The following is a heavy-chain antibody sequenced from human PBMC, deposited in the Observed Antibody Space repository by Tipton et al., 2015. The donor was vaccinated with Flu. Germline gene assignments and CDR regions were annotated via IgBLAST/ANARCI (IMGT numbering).Heavy chain of an antibody. D-gene: IGHD5-24*01. CDR3: ARGGRRWLRGFDY. Sequence: TLSLTCAVYGGSFSGYYWSWIRQPPGKGLEWIGEINHSGSTNYNPSLKSRVTISVDTSKNQFSLKLSSVTAADTAVYYCARGGRRWLRGFDYWGQGTLVTVSS. CDR1: GGSFSGYY. J-gene: IGHJ4*02. V-gene: IGHV4-34*01. CDR2: INHSGST.